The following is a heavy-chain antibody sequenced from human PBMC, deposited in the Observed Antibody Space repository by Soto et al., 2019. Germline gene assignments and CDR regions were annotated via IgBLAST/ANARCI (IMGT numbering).Heavy chain of an antibody. J-gene: IGHJ5*02. D-gene: IGHD2-2*01. Sequence: QLQLQESGPGLVKPSETLSLTCTVSGGSISSSSYYWGWIRQPPGKGLEWIGSIYYSGSTYYNPSLKSRVTISVDTSKNQFSLKLSSVTAADTAVYYCARGDIVVVPAADRNWFDPWGQGTLVTVSS. CDR1: GGSISSSSYY. CDR3: ARGDIVVVPAADRNWFDP. CDR2: IYYSGST. V-gene: IGHV4-39*01.